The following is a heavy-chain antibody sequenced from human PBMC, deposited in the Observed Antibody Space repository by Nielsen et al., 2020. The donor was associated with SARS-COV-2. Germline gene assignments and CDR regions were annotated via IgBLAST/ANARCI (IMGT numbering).Heavy chain of an antibody. CDR3: ARGLGPSDY. Sequence: SETLSLTCTVSGGSVSSGNYYWSWIRQPPGKGLEWIGEINHSGSTNYNPSLKSRVTISVDTSKNQFSLKLSSVTAADTAVYYCARGLGPSDYWGQGTLVTVSS. J-gene: IGHJ4*02. D-gene: IGHD7-27*01. V-gene: IGHV4-61*01. CDR2: INHSGST. CDR1: GGSVSSGNYY.